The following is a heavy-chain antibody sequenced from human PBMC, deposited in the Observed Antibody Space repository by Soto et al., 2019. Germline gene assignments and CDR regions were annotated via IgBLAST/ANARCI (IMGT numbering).Heavy chain of an antibody. J-gene: IGHJ6*01. D-gene: IGHD3-22*01. CDR3: ARQGQNSRILLLKDYAADF. CDR1: TGTASTKSDY. V-gene: IGHV4-39*01. CDR2: IDDSGST. Sequence: SETLSLTCGGSTGTASTKSDYLGWLRQPPGEVLEWIGAIDDSGSTYYSESLKSQITISVDTSKNKFYLQLXYVTATDTAVYYCARQGQNSRILLLKDYAADFWVQETEVT.